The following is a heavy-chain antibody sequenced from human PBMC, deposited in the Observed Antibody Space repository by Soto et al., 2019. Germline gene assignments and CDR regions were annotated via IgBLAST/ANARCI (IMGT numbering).Heavy chain of an antibody. CDR2: ISSTTNYI. J-gene: IGHJ4*02. Sequence: PGGSLRLSCAASVFTFTRYSMNWVRQAPGKGLEWVSSISSTTNYIYYGDSMKGRFTISRDNAKNSLYLEMNSLRAEDTAVYYYARESEDLTSNFDYWGQGTLVTVSS. CDR1: VFTFTRYS. V-gene: IGHV3-21*06. CDR3: ARESEDLTSNFDY.